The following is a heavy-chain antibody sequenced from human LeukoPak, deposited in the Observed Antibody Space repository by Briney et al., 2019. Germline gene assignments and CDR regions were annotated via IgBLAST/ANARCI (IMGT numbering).Heavy chain of an antibody. Sequence: ASVKVSXKASGYTFTGYYMHWVRQAPGQGLEWMGWINPNTGGTNYAQKFQGRVTMTRDTSISTAYMELTRLTSDDTAVYYCARAPSGRYDSSGYYYLYWGQGTLVTVSS. V-gene: IGHV1-2*02. CDR2: INPNTGGT. CDR1: GYTFTGYY. D-gene: IGHD3-22*01. J-gene: IGHJ4*02. CDR3: ARAPSGRYDSSGYYYLY.